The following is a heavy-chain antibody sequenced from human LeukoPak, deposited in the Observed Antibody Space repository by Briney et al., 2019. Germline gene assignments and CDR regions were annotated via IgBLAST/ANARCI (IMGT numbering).Heavy chain of an antibody. CDR3: ARDSSSGWVEKGFDY. CDR1: GFTFSSYS. J-gene: IGHJ4*02. CDR2: ISSSSSYI. D-gene: IGHD6-19*01. Sequence: GGSLRLSCAASGFTFSSYSMNWVRQAPGKGLEWVSSISSSSSYIYYADSVKGRFTISRDNAKNSLYLQMNSLRAEDTAVYYCARDSSSGWVEKGFDYWGQGTLVTVSS. V-gene: IGHV3-21*01.